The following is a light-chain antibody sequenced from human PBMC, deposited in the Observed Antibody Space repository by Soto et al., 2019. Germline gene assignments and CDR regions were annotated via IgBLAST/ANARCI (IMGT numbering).Light chain of an antibody. CDR1: QNINIY. V-gene: IGKV1-39*01. CDR2: ESS. Sequence: DIELTQSPSSLSASVGDRVTIACRSSQNINIYLNWYQQKPGNAPKLLIFESSSLQSGVPSRCSGSGSRRDFTLTISSLQREDFATYFCQQTSTAPFTFGPGTKVDIK. CDR3: QQTSTAPFT. J-gene: IGKJ3*01.